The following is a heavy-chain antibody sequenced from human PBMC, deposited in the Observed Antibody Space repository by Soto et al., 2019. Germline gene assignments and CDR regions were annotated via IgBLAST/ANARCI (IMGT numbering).Heavy chain of an antibody. Sequence: SQTLSLTCAISGDSVSSNSAAWNWIRQSPSRGLEWLGRTYYRSKCYNDYAGSAKSRIMINADTSKNQYSLQLNSLTPEDTAMYYCAMGTGTFEYWGQGILVTDS. J-gene: IGHJ4*02. V-gene: IGHV6-1*01. D-gene: IGHD1-1*01. CDR3: AMGTGTFEY. CDR1: GDSVSSNSAA. CDR2: TYYRSKCYN.